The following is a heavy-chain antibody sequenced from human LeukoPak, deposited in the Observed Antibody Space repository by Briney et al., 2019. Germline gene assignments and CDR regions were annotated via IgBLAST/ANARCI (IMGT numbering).Heavy chain of an antibody. J-gene: IGHJ1*01. CDR3: SSGCPGHSHH. CDR1: GFTFNDCW. Sequence: PGGSLRLSCAASGFTFNDCWLTWVRQAPGKGLEWVANIKEDGSEEYYVDSVKGRFAISRDNAKKTLYLQMNDLRAEDTAVYYCSSGCPGHSHHWGQGTLVIVSS. V-gene: IGHV3-7*01. D-gene: IGHD1-14*01. CDR2: IKEDGSEE.